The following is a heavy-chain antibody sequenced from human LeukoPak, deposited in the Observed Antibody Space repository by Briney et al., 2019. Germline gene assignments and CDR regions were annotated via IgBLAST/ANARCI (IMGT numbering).Heavy chain of an antibody. V-gene: IGHV3-23*01. J-gene: IGHJ4*02. D-gene: IGHD6-19*01. Sequence: GGSLRPSRAASGFTFSSIAMSWVRQAPDKGLEWVSTISGSGGGTYYADSVKGRFTISRDNSKNTLHLQMDSLRAEDTAVYYCARLSGWSLDYCGQGTLVTVSS. CDR1: GFTFSSIA. CDR3: ARLSGWSLDY. CDR2: ISGSGGGT.